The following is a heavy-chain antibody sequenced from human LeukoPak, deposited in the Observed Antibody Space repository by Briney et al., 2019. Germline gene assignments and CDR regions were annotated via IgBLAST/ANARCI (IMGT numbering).Heavy chain of an antibody. Sequence: GGSLRLSSAASGFTFTSDSMHWVREAPGGGLGRVAFIRYDGSNKYYADSVKGRFTISRDNSKNTLYLQMNSLRAEDTAVYYCAKDFIVVVPAVDYWGQGTLVTVSS. CDR3: AKDFIVVVPAVDY. D-gene: IGHD2-2*01. V-gene: IGHV3-30*02. CDR1: GFTFTSDS. CDR2: IRYDGSNK. J-gene: IGHJ4*02.